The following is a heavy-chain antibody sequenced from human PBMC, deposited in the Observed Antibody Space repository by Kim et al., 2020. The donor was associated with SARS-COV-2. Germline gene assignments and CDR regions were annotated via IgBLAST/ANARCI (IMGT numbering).Heavy chain of an antibody. J-gene: IGHJ4*02. D-gene: IGHD3-9*01. CDR3: ARISNYDILTCYYNRPNYFDY. Sequence: SETLSLTCTVSGGSISSSSYYWGWIRQPPGKGLEWIGSIYYSGSTYYNPSLKSRVTISVDTSKNQFSLKLSSVTAADTAVYYCARISNYDILTCYYNRPNYFDYWGQGTLVTVSS. V-gene: IGHV4-39*07. CDR1: GGSISSSSYY. CDR2: IYYSGST.